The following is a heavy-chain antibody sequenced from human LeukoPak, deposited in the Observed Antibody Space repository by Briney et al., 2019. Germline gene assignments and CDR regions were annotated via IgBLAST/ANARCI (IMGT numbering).Heavy chain of an antibody. J-gene: IGHJ4*02. Sequence: GSLRLSCTASGFIFGNYWMSWVRQAPGKGLEWVANINQDGGEKYYLDSVRGRFNISRDNAKNSLYLQMNSLRAEDTAVYFCARLRNTQLRYFDIDYWGQGTLVTVSS. CDR1: GFIFGNYW. CDR3: ARLRNTQLRYFDIDY. D-gene: IGHD3-16*01. V-gene: IGHV3-7*01. CDR2: INQDGGEK.